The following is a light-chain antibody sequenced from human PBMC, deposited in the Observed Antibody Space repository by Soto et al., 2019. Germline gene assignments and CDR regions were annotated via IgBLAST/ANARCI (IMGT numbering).Light chain of an antibody. Sequence: EIVMTQSPATLSVSPGERATLSCRASQSVSSNLAWYQQKPGQAHRLLIYGASTRATGIHDRFGGSGSGTDFTLTIRRLEPEDFAVYYCKQYSFLPRTFGQGTKVDIK. CDR1: QSVSSN. CDR2: GAS. CDR3: KQYSFLPRT. J-gene: IGKJ1*01. V-gene: IGKV3D-15*02.